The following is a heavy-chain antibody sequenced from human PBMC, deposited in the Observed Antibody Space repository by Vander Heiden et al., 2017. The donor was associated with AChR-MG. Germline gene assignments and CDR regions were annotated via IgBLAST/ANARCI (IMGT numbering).Heavy chain of an antibody. D-gene: IGHD2-15*01. J-gene: IGHJ6*02. CDR3: ARVGVASYYYYYGMDV. CDR2: IYSGGST. V-gene: IGHV3-53*02. Sequence: EVQLVETGGGLIQPGGSLRLSCAASGFTVSSNYMSWVRQAPGKGLEWVSVIYSGGSTYYADSVKGRFTISRDNSKNTLYLQMNSLRAEDTAVYYCARVGVASYYYYYGMDVWGQGTTVTVSS. CDR1: GFTVSSNY.